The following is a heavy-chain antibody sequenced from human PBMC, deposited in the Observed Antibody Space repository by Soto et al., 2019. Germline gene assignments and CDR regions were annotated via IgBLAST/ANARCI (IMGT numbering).Heavy chain of an antibody. V-gene: IGHV1-69*01. CDR1: GGTFSSYS. J-gene: IGHJ4*02. Sequence: QVQLVQSGAEVKKPGSSVTVSCMASGGTFSSYSINWVRQAAGQGLEWMEEIIPIFGTANYAQKFQGRVTITSDESTSTAYMDLSSLIAEDTAVYYCARDGGRHVGGIDYWGQGTLVTVSS. CDR3: ARDGGRHVGGIDY. D-gene: IGHD1-26*01. CDR2: IIPIFGTA.